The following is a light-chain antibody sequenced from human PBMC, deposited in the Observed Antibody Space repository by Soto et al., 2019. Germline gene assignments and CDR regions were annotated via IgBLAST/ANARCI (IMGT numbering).Light chain of an antibody. J-gene: IGLJ3*02. CDR3: TSHASSNSLL. V-gene: IGLV2-14*01. Sequence: QSVLTQPASVSGSPGQSITISCSGTNSDIGAYNYVSWYQHHPGKAPQLLIFEVTNRPSGVSSRFSGSKSGNTASLTVSGLQAEDEADYYCTSHASSNSLLFGGGTKVTVL. CDR1: NSDIGAYNY. CDR2: EVT.